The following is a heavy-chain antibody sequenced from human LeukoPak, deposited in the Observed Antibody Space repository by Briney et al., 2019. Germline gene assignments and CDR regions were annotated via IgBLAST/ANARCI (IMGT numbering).Heavy chain of an antibody. CDR1: GFTFSSYA. D-gene: IGHD4-17*01. Sequence: GGSLRLSCAASGFTFSSYAMSWVRQAPGKGLEWVSAISGSGGSTYYADSVKGRFTISRDNAKNSLYLQMNSLRAEDTAVYYCARDMPDGDYAFDIWGQGTMVTVSS. CDR2: ISGSGGST. J-gene: IGHJ3*02. V-gene: IGHV3-23*01. CDR3: ARDMPDGDYAFDI.